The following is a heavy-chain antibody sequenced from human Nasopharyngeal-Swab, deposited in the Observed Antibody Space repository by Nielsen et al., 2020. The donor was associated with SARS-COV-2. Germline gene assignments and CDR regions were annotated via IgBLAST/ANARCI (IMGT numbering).Heavy chain of an antibody. Sequence: ASVKVSCKASGYTFTSYYMHWVRQAPGQGLEWMGIINPSGGSTSYAQKFQGRVTITADESTSTAYMELSSLRSEDTAVYYCARFQSLAAAVRSHYYYYGMDVWGQGTTVTVSS. V-gene: IGHV1-46*01. D-gene: IGHD6-13*01. J-gene: IGHJ6*02. CDR1: GYTFTSYY. CDR2: INPSGGST. CDR3: ARFQSLAAAVRSHYYYYGMDV.